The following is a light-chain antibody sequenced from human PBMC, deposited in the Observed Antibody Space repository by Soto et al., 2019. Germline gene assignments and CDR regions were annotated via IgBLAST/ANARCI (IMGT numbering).Light chain of an antibody. CDR3: QHYRLYSPWT. CDR2: DAS. Sequence: IQVTQSPSTLPASVGDRVTITCRASQNINAWLAWYQQKPGKAPKLLISDASSLESGVPSRFSGSGSGTEFTLTISGLQPDDFATYYCQHYRLYSPWTFGQGTKVDIK. CDR1: QNINAW. J-gene: IGKJ1*01. V-gene: IGKV1-5*01.